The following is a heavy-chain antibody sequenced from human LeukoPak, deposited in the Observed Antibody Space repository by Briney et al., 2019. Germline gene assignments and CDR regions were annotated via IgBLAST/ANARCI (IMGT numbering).Heavy chain of an antibody. J-gene: IGHJ6*03. V-gene: IGHV3-30*04. CDR3: ARDREGAIDYYFYMDG. CDR2: ISYDGSNK. D-gene: IGHD1-26*01. Sequence: GGSLRLSCAASGFTFSSYAMHWVRQAPGKGLEWVAVISYDGSNKYYADSVKGRFTISRDNSKNTLYLQMNSLRADDTGVYYCARDREGAIDYYFYMDGWGTGTTVIISS. CDR1: GFTFSSYA.